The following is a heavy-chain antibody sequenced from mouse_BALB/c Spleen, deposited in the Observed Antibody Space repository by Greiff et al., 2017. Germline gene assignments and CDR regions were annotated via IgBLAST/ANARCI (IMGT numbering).Heavy chain of an antibody. J-gene: IGHJ4*01. CDR1: GFSLSSYS. Sequence: QVQLQQPGPGLVTPSQSLSLTCTVSGFSLSSYSVHWVRQPPGKGLEWLGMIWGGGSTDYNTAIKSRLSISKDNFKSQVFLQMNSLQTDDTAMYYCARKDGEVAMDYWGQGTSVTVAS. CDR2: IWGGGST. D-gene: IGHD1-2*01. V-gene: IGHV2-6-4*01. CDR3: ARKDGEVAMDY.